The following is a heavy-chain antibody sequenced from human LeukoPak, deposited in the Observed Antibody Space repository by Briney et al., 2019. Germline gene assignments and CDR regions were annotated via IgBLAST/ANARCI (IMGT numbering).Heavy chain of an antibody. CDR3: AREPTQCRSWYFSNSCWFDP. D-gene: IGHD6-13*01. Sequence: GGSLRLSCAASGFTFSSYAMHWVCQAPGKGLEWVAVISYDGSNKYYADSVKGRFTISRDNSKNTLYLQMNSLRAEDTAVYYCAREPTQCRSWYFSNSCWFDPWGQGTLVTVSS. V-gene: IGHV3-30-3*01. J-gene: IGHJ5*02. CDR1: GFTFSSYA. CDR2: ISYDGSNK.